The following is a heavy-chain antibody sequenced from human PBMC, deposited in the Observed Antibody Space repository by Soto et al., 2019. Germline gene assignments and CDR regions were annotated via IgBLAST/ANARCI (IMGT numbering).Heavy chain of an antibody. CDR1: GFTFSSYS. CDR2: ISSSSSTI. V-gene: IGHV3-48*01. CDR3: ARVRNYDYIWGSSAPGGNDI. J-gene: IGHJ3*02. D-gene: IGHD3-16*01. Sequence: GGSLRLSCAASGFTFSSYSMNWVRQAPGKGLEWVSYISSSSSTIYYADSVKGRFTISRDNAKNSLYLQMNSLRAEDTAVYYCARVRNYDYIWGSSAPGGNDIWGQGTMVTVSS.